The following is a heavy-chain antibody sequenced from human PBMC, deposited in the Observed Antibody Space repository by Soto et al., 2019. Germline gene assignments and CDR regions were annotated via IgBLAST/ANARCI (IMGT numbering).Heavy chain of an antibody. CDR2: IYYSGST. D-gene: IGHD3-16*02. J-gene: IGHJ5*02. CDR1: GGSISSSSYY. CDR3: ARQRGMITFGGVIAQGWFDP. V-gene: IGHV4-39*01. Sequence: QLQLQESGPGLVKPSETLSLTCTVSGGSISSSSYYWGWIRQPPGKGLEWIGSIYYSGSTYYNPSLKSRVTISVDTSKNQFSLKLSSVTAADTAVYYCARQRGMITFGGVIAQGWFDPWGQGTLVTVSS.